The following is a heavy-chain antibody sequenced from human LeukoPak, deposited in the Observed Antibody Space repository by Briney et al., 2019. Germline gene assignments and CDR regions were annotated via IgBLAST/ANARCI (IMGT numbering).Heavy chain of an antibody. J-gene: IGHJ4*02. CDR2: IYSGGST. V-gene: IGHV3-53*01. CDR1: GFTVSSNY. CDR3: AKDGRYYYDSSGYPN. Sequence: PGGSLRLSCAASGFTVSSNYMSWVRQAPGKGLEWVSVIYSGGSTYYADSVKGRFTISRDNSKNTLYLQMNSLRAEDTAVYYCAKDGRYYYDSSGYPNWGQGTLVTVSS. D-gene: IGHD3-22*01.